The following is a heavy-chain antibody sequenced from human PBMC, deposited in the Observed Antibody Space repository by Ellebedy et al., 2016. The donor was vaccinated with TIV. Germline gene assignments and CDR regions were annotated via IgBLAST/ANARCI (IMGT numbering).Heavy chain of an antibody. D-gene: IGHD3-10*01. J-gene: IGHJ4*02. CDR3: ARRITDFRGVMALGY. CDR2: ISAGNGNT. V-gene: IGHV1-3*01. Sequence: ASVKVSCKASGYSFTNYAIHWVRQAPGQRLEWMGWISAGNGNTKYSETFQGSVTFSRDTSASTVYMELNNLKSEDTAMYYCARRITDFRGVMALGYWGQGTQVTVSS. CDR1: GYSFTNYA.